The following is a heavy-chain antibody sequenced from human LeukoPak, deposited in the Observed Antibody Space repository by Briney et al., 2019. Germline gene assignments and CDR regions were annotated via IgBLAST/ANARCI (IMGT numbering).Heavy chain of an antibody. V-gene: IGHV1-69*04. CDR1: GGTFSSYA. Sequence: ASVKVSCKASGGTFSSYAISWVRQAPGQGLEWMGRIIPILGIANYAQKFQGRVTITADKSTSTAYMELSSLRSEDTAVYYCAGAYCGGDCYSGGWFDPWGQGTLVTVSS. CDR3: AGAYCGGDCYSGGWFDP. D-gene: IGHD2-21*02. J-gene: IGHJ5*02. CDR2: IIPILGIA.